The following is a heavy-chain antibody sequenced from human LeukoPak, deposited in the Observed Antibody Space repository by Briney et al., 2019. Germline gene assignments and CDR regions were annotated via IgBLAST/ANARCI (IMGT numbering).Heavy chain of an antibody. D-gene: IGHD3-22*01. CDR1: GYTFTGYY. Sequence: ASVKVSCKASGYTFTGYYMHWVRQAPGQGLEWMGWINPNSGGTNYAQKFQGRVTMTRDTSISTAYMELSRLRSDDTAVYYCARDSKMYYYDSSGHYPYWGQGTLVTVSS. CDR2: INPNSGGT. J-gene: IGHJ4*02. CDR3: ARDSKMYYYDSSGHYPY. V-gene: IGHV1-2*02.